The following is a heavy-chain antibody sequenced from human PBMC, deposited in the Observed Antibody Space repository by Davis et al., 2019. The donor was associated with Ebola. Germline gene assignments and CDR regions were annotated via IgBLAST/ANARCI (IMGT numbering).Heavy chain of an antibody. CDR3: ARGLVQQWLAPFDY. D-gene: IGHD6-19*01. CDR1: GYTLTSYG. J-gene: IGHJ4*02. CDR2: ISAYNGNT. V-gene: IGHV1-18*01. Sequence: ASVTVSCKASGYTLTSYGISWVRQAPGQGLEWMGWISAYNGNTNYAQKLQGRVTMTTDTSTSTAYMELRSLRSDDTAVYYCARGLVQQWLAPFDYWGQGTLVTVSS.